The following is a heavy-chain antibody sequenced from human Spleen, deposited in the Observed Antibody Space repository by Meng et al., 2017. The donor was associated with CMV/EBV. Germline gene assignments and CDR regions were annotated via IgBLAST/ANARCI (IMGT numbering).Heavy chain of an antibody. CDR2: ISGGGGST. J-gene: IGHJ4*02. Sequence: LSLTCAASGFTFSSYAMSWVRQAPGKGLEWVTAISGGGGSTYYADSVKGRFTLSRDNSKNTLYLQMNSLRAEDTAVYYCAKDLGEGGTAAGFFDYWGQGTLVTVSS. CDR1: GFTFSSYA. V-gene: IGHV3-23*01. D-gene: IGHD6-13*01. CDR3: AKDLGEGGTAAGFFDY.